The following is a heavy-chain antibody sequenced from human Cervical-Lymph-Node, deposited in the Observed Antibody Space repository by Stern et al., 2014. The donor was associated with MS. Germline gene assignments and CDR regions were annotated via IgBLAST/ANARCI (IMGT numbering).Heavy chain of an antibody. V-gene: IGHV4-59*01. D-gene: IGHD5-12*01. J-gene: IGHJ4*02. Sequence: VQLQESGPGLVKPSETLSLTCTVSGGSIGTYYWSWIRQTPGKALEYIGYIYYNGYTDYNPSLKSRVSMSVDTSKNLFSLRLTSVTAADTAVYHCARGGSGYYWYFDYWGQGTPVTVSS. CDR1: GGSIGTYY. CDR3: ARGGSGYYWYFDY. CDR2: IYYNGYT.